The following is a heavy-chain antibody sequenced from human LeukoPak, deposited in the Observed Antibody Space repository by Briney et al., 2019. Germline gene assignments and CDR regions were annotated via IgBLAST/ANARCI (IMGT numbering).Heavy chain of an antibody. CDR1: GFTFSSYS. D-gene: IGHD6-19*01. CDR3: ARRAPGYGSGWLDS. Sequence: PGGSLRLSCAASGFTFSSYSMNWVRQAPGKGLEWVSYISSSSSTIYYADSVKGRFTISRDNSKNTLYLQMGSLRTEDMAVYYCARRAPGYGSGWLDSWGQGTLVTVSS. V-gene: IGHV3-48*01. CDR2: ISSSSSTI. J-gene: IGHJ5*01.